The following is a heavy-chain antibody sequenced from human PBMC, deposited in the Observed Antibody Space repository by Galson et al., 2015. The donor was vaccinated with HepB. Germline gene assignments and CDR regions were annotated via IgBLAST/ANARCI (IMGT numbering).Heavy chain of an antibody. J-gene: IGHJ4*02. D-gene: IGHD3-22*01. CDR3: ARDRETYYDSSGPGDY. V-gene: IGHV1-69*04. CDR2: IIPILGIA. CDR1: GGTFNSYT. Sequence: SVKVSCKASGGTFNSYTLSWVRQASGQGPEWMGRIIPILGIANYAQKFQGRVTITADKSTSTAYMELSSLRSEDTAVYYCARDRETYYDSSGPGDYWGQGTLVTVSS.